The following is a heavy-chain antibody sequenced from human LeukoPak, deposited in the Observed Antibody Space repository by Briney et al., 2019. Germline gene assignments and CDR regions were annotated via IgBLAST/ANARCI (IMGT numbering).Heavy chain of an antibody. D-gene: IGHD6-19*01. CDR1: GFTFSSYG. J-gene: IGHJ3*02. CDR3: ARDRSSSGWYDAFDI. Sequence: PGGSLRLSCAASGFTFSSYGMHWVRQAPGKGLEWVAVIWYDGSNKYYADSVKGRFTISRDNSKNTLYLQMNSLRAEDTAVYYCARDRSSSGWYDAFDIWGQGTMVTVSS. V-gene: IGHV3-33*01. CDR2: IWYDGSNK.